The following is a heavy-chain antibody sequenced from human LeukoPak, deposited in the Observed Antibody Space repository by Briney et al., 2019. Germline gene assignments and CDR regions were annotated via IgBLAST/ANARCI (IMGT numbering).Heavy chain of an antibody. Sequence: PSETLSLTCTVSGGSISSYYWSWIRQPPGKGLEWIGYIYYSGGTNYNPSLKSRVTISVDTSKNQFSLKLSSVTAADTAVYYCARDKLSGYSYGSSYYYYGMDVWGQGTTVTVSS. CDR3: ARDKLSGYSYGSSYYYYGMDV. D-gene: IGHD5-18*01. CDR2: IYYSGGT. CDR1: GGSISSYY. J-gene: IGHJ6*02. V-gene: IGHV4-59*01.